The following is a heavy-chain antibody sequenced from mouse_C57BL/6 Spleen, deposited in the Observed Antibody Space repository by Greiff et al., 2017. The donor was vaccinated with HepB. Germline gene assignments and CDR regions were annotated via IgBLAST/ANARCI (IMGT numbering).Heavy chain of an antibody. Sequence: QVQLKQPGAELVRPGTSVKLSCKASGYTFTSYWMHWVKQRPGQGLEWIGVIDPSDSYTNYNQKFKGKATLTVDTSSSTAYMQLSSLTSEDSAVYYCARGPIYYGSSAYYFDYWGQGTTLTVSS. CDR2: IDPSDSYT. CDR3: ARGPIYYGSSAYYFDY. CDR1: GYTFTSYW. J-gene: IGHJ2*01. V-gene: IGHV1-59*01. D-gene: IGHD1-1*01.